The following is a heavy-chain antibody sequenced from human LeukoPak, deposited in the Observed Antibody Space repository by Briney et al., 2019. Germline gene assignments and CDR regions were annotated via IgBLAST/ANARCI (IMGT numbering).Heavy chain of an antibody. Sequence: PGGSLRLSCAASGFTFSNTLMNWVRQAPGKGLEWVGRIAAKGDGGTTDYAAPVKGRFTISRDDSKNTLYLQMSSLKTEDTAVYYCTTERTYWGQGTLVTVSS. CDR2: IAAKGDGGTT. J-gene: IGHJ4*02. V-gene: IGHV3-15*04. CDR3: TTERTY. CDR1: GFTFSNTL.